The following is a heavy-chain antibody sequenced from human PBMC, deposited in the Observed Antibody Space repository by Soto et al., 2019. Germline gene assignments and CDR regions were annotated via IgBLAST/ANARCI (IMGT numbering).Heavy chain of an antibody. J-gene: IGHJ5*01. Sequence: GGSLRLSCATSGFRFGDYGMSWFRQAPGKGLEWVGFISTEPFDATTQYAASVKGRFTITRDDSKSIADLQMNSLKTEDTAVYYCSRKVTLSGVVLPTHWFDSWGQGTLVTVSS. CDR1: GFRFGDYG. CDR3: SRKVTLSGVVLPTHWFDS. V-gene: IGHV3-49*03. D-gene: IGHD3-3*01. CDR2: ISTEPFDATT.